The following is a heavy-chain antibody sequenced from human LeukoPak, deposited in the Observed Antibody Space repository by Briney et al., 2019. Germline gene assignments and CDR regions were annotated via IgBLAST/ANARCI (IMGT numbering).Heavy chain of an antibody. V-gene: IGHV1-46*01. CDR3: ATGRGPAAYYYYCGMDV. Sequence: ASVKVSCKASTSYYMHWVRQAPGQGLEWMGLINPSGGSTSYAQKFQGRVTMTRDTSTSTVYMELSSLRSEDTAVYYCATGRGPAAYYYYCGMDVWGQGTRVTVSS. J-gene: IGHJ6*02. CDR1: TSYY. CDR2: INPSGGST. D-gene: IGHD2-2*01.